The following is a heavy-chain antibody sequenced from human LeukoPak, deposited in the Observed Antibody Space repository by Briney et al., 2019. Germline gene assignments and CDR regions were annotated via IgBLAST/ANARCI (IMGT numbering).Heavy chain of an antibody. CDR3: ATDAVGPTGY. CDR2: IRLDGSNK. CDR1: GFTFSSYG. Sequence: GGSLRLSCAASGFTFSSYGMHWVRQAPGKGLEWVAFIRLDGSNKYYADSVKGRFTISRDNSHNTVHLRMNSLRPEDTAVYYCATDAVGPTGYWGQGTLVAVSS. V-gene: IGHV3-30*02. D-gene: IGHD1-26*01. J-gene: IGHJ4*02.